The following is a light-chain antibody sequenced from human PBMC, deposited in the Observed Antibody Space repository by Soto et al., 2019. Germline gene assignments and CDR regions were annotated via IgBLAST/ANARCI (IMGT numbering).Light chain of an antibody. J-gene: IGLJ1*01. CDR3: SSYTSTTTRV. Sequence: QSALTQPASVSGSPGQSITISCTGTSSDVGGYNYVSWCQQHPGKRPKLMIYEVSNRPSGVSTRFSGSKSGNTATLTISGLQAEDEADYYCSSYTSTTTRVFGTGTKVTVL. CDR1: SSDVGGYNY. CDR2: EVS. V-gene: IGLV2-14*03.